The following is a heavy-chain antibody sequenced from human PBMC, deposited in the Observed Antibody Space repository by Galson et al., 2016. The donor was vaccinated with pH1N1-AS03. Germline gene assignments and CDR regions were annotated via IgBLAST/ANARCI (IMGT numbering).Heavy chain of an antibody. J-gene: IGHJ4*02. CDR3: ARDSGYGGTFDN. CDR1: GFTFSSHS. D-gene: IGHD5-12*01. V-gene: IGHV3-30-3*01. Sequence: SLRLSCAASGFTFSSHSMHWARQAPDEGLEWVAGISYHGNNKFYAHSVKGRFTISRDNAKNSLYLQMSSLRDDDTAVYYCARDSGYGGTFDNWGQGALVTVSS. CDR2: ISYHGNNK.